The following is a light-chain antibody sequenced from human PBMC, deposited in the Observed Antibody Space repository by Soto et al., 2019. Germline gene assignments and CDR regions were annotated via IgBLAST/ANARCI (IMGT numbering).Light chain of an antibody. CDR1: SSDVGGYNY. J-gene: IGLJ1*01. V-gene: IGLV2-14*01. CDR3: SSYTSSSTLYV. Sequence: SVLTQPASVSGSPGQSITISCTGTSSDVGGYNYVSWYQQHPGKAPKLMIYDVSNRPSGVSNRFSGPKSGNTASLTISGLQAEDEADYYCSSYTSSSTLYVFGTGTKVTVL. CDR2: DVS.